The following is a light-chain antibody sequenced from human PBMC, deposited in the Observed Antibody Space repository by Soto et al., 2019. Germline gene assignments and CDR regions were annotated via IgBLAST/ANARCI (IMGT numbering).Light chain of an antibody. CDR1: SSDVGGYNY. CDR2: EVS. V-gene: IGLV2-14*01. CDR3: SSYTSSSTLEV. J-gene: IGLJ2*01. Sequence: QSVLTQPASASGSPGQSITISCTGTSSDVGGYNYVSWYQQHPGKAPKLMIYEVSNRPSGVSNRFSGSKSGNTASLTISGLQAEDEAGYYCSSYTSSSTLEVFGGGTQLTVL.